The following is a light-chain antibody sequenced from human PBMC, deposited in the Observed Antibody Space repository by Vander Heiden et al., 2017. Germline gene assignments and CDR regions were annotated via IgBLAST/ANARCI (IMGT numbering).Light chain of an antibody. CDR3: GTCDIGLSIVI. CDR1: SSNIGINY. CDR2: DNN. J-gene: IGLJ2*01. V-gene: IGLV1-51*01. Sequence: QSVLTQPPSLSTAPGQKVTISCSGTSSNIGINYVSWYQQLPGTAPKLLIYDNNKRPSGIPDRFSGSKSGTSATLDITGLQTGDEGDYYCGTCDIGLSIVIFGGGTKLTVL.